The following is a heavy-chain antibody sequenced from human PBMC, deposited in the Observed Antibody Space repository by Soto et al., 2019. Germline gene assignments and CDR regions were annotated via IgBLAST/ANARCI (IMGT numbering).Heavy chain of an antibody. CDR3: AKDRYDILTGYFSYGMDV. CDR1: GFTFSSYG. Sequence: QVQLVESGGGVVQPGRSLRLSCAASGFTFSSYGMHWVRQAPGKGLEWVAVISYDGSNKYYADSVKGRFTISRDNSKNTLYLQMNSLGAEYTAVYYCAKDRYDILTGYFSYGMDVWGQGTTVTVSS. J-gene: IGHJ6*02. V-gene: IGHV3-30*18. D-gene: IGHD3-9*01. CDR2: ISYDGSNK.